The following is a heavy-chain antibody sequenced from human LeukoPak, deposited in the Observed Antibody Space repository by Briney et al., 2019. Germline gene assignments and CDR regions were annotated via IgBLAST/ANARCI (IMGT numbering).Heavy chain of an antibody. CDR2: IYTSGST. Sequence: SQTLSLTCTVSGGSISSGSYYWSWNRQPAGKGLEWIGRIYTSGSTNYNPSLKSRVTISVDTSKNQFSLKLSSVTAADTAVYYCASSSGYSYGYEYDYWGQGTLVTVSS. V-gene: IGHV4-61*02. D-gene: IGHD5-18*01. CDR3: ASSSGYSYGYEYDY. J-gene: IGHJ4*02. CDR1: GGSISSGSYY.